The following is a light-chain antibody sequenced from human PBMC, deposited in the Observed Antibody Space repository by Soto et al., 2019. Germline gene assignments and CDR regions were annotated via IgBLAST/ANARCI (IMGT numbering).Light chain of an antibody. V-gene: IGLV2-18*02. CDR2: DVS. J-gene: IGLJ1*01. CDR1: SSDVGSYNH. Sequence: QSALTQPPSVSGSPGQSVTISCSGTSSDVGSYNHVSWYQQSPGTAPKLIIYDVSSRPSGVPDRFSGSKSGNTASLTISGLQAEDEADYYCCSYAGSYTHVFGTGTKVTVL. CDR3: CSYAGSYTHV.